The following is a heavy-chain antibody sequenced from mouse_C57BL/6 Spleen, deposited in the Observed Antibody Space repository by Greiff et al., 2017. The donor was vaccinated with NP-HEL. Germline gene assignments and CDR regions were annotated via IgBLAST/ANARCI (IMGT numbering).Heavy chain of an antibody. J-gene: IGHJ3*01. Sequence: QVQLQQSGAELVRPGTSVKMSCKASGYTFTNYWIGWAKQRPGHGLEWIGDIYPGGGYTNYNEKFKGKATLTADKSSSTAYMQCSSLTSEDSAIYYGARRGIYDGYYAYWGQGTLVTVSA. D-gene: IGHD2-3*01. CDR2: IYPGGGYT. V-gene: IGHV1-63*01. CDR1: GYTFTNYW. CDR3: ARRGIYDGYYAY.